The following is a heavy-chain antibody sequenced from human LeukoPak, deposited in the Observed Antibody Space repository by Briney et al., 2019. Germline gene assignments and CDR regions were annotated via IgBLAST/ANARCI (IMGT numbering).Heavy chain of an antibody. V-gene: IGHV3-48*03. CDR2: ISSSGTII. CDR3: ARDSNYYGSGSYFDP. D-gene: IGHD3-10*01. Sequence: GGSLRLSCAASGFTFSSYEMNWVRQTPGKGLEWVSDISSSGTIIYYADSVKGRFTISRDNANNSVSLQMNSLTAEDTAVYYCARDSNYYGSGSYFDPWGQETLVTVSS. CDR1: GFTFSSYE. J-gene: IGHJ5*02.